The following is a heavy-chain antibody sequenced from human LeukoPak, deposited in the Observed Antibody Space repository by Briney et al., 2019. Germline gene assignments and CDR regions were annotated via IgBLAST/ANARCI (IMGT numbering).Heavy chain of an antibody. V-gene: IGHV3-73*01. CDR1: GFTFSGSA. CDR2: IRSKANNYAT. D-gene: IGHD6-13*01. Sequence: GGSLRLSCAASGFTFSGSAMHWVRQASGKGLEWVGRIRSKANNYATVYAASVKGRFTISRDNAKNSLYLQMNSLRAEDTAVYYCTRPGGAVAGTQFDYWGQGTLVTVSS. J-gene: IGHJ4*02. CDR3: TRPGGAVAGTQFDY.